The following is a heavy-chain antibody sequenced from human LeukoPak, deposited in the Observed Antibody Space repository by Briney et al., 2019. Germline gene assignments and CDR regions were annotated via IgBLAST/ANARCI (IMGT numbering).Heavy chain of an antibody. CDR1: GASLSTSSTY. CDR2: IYYTGTT. Sequence: PSETLSLTGTVSGASLSTSSTYWGWIRQPPGKDLEWIGSIYYTGTTYYNPSLTSRVTISVHTSKNQFSLKLTSVTAADTAVYYCARSLAGDGPTHNWFDPWGQGTLVTVSS. D-gene: IGHD6-13*01. J-gene: IGHJ5*02. V-gene: IGHV4-39*01. CDR3: ARSLAGDGPTHNWFDP.